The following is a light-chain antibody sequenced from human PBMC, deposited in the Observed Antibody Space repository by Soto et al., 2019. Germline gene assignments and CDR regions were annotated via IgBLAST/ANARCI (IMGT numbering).Light chain of an antibody. CDR3: QQANSFPRT. CDR2: AAS. J-gene: IGKJ2*02. CDR1: QGISSW. Sequence: DIQMTQSPSSESASVGDRVTITCRASQGISSWLAWYQQKPGKAPKLLIYAASSLQSGVPSRFSGSRSGDDVTHSITSLQPEDFATYYCQQANSFPRTVGQGTKLEIK. V-gene: IGKV1-12*01.